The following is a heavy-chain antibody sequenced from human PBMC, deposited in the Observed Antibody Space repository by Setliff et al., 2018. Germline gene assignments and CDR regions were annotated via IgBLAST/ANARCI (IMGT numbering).Heavy chain of an antibody. CDR2: LHTSGTT. CDR1: GGSITSGSYY. J-gene: IGHJ4*02. D-gene: IGHD1-26*01. V-gene: IGHV4-61*02. CDR3: ARDNTMVGATDY. Sequence: SETLSLTCAVSGGSITSGSYYWSWIRQPAGEGLEWIGRLHTSGTTDYNPSLKGRVTISADTSTNHFSLKLTSVTAADTAVYYCARDNTMVGATDYWGQGALVTVSS.